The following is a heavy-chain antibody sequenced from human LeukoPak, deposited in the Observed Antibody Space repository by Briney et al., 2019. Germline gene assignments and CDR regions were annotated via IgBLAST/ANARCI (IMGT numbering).Heavy chain of an antibody. CDR3: AKALYDFWSGYYTSYFDY. J-gene: IGHJ4*02. V-gene: IGHV3-20*04. CDR2: INWNGGST. Sequence: RSGGSLRLSCAASGFTFDDYGMSWVRQAPGKGLEWVSGINWNGGSTGYADSVKGRFTISRDNSKNTLYLQTNSLRAEDTAVYYCAKALYDFWSGYYTSYFDYWGQGTLVTVSS. D-gene: IGHD3-3*01. CDR1: GFTFDDYG.